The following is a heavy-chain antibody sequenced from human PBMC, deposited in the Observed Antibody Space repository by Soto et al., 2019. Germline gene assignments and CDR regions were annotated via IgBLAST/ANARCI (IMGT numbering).Heavy chain of an antibody. CDR3: VREDWHRRDS. CDR2: ISGGASDK. J-gene: IGHJ4*02. CDR1: GFMFSAYW. V-gene: IGHV3-7*01. D-gene: IGHD2-21*01. Sequence: EVQLVESGGRLVQPGGSLRLSCAASGFMFSAYWMSWVRQDPGKGLEWVATISGGASDKFYVDSVKGRFTISRDDSKNTLYLQMNSLRDEDTAVYYCVREDWHRRDSWGQGTLVTVSS.